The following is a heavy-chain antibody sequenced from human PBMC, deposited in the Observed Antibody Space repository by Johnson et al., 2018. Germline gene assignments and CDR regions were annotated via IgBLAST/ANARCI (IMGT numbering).Heavy chain of an antibody. CDR2: IIPLFGTA. V-gene: IGHV1-69*01. J-gene: IGHJ3*02. D-gene: IGHD3-16*01. CDR3: ARDWGDLEGTEAFDI. CDR1: GGTFSSYA. Sequence: QVQLVQSGAEVKKPGSSVKVSCKASGGTFSSYAISWVRQAPGQGLAWMGGIIPLFGTANYAPKFQGRVTITADESTSTAYMELSSLGSGDTAVYYRARDWGDLEGTEAFDIWGQGKMVTVSS.